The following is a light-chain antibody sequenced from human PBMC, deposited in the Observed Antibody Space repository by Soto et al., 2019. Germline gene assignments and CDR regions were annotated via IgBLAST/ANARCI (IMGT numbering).Light chain of an antibody. J-gene: IGLJ2*01. Sequence: QSALTQPASVSGSPGLSITISCTGTSSDVGGYNYVSWYLQHPGKAPKLIIYDVNYRPSGVSNRFSGSKSGNTASLTISGLQAEDEGDYYCSSYTSSTTVVFGGGNKLTVL. CDR3: SSYTSSTTVV. CDR2: DVN. CDR1: SSDVGGYNY. V-gene: IGLV2-14*01.